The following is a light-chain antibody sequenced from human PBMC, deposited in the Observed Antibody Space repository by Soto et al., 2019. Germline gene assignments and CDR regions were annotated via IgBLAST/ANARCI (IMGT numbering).Light chain of an antibody. Sequence: EIVLTQSPGTLSLSPGERATLSCRASQSLSSTYLAWYQQKPGQAPRLLIYGASSRATVIPDRFSGSGSGTDFTLTISRLEPEDFAVYYSQQYGSSPVTFGGGTRVEIK. CDR3: QQYGSSPVT. V-gene: IGKV3-20*01. CDR2: GAS. J-gene: IGKJ4*01. CDR1: QSLSSTY.